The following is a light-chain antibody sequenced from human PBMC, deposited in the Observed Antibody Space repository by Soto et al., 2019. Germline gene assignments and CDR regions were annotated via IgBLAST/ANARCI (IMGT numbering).Light chain of an antibody. Sequence: QLVLTQSSSASASLGSSVKVTCTLSSGHSSYIIAWHQQQPGKAPRYLMKLEGSGIYKKGSGVPDRFSGSSSGADRYLTXXXXXXXXXAXYYCETWDTNTRVFGGGTKLTVL. CDR2: LEGSGIY. CDR3: ETWDTNTRV. V-gene: IGLV4-60*02. CDR1: SGHSSYI. J-gene: IGLJ2*01.